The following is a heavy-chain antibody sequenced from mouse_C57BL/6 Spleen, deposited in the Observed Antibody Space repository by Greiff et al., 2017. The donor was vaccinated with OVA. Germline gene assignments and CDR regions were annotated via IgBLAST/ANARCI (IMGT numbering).Heavy chain of an antibody. CDR3: TRFRDYYGSSYWYFDV. D-gene: IGHD1-1*01. CDR2: IYPGNSDT. CDR1: GYTFTSYW. J-gene: IGHJ1*03. V-gene: IGHV1-5*01. Sequence: VQLQQSGTVLARPGASVKMSCKTSGYTFTSYWMHWVKQRPGQGLEWIGAIYPGNSDTSYNQKFKGKAKLTAVTSASTAYMELSSLTNEDSAVYYCTRFRDYYGSSYWYFDVWGTGTTVTVSS.